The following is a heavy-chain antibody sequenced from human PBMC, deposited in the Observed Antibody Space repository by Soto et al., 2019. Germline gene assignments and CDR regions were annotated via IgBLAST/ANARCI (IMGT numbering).Heavy chain of an antibody. CDR1: GGSFSGYY. V-gene: IGHV4-34*01. D-gene: IGHD5-18*01. J-gene: IGHJ4*02. Sequence: QVQLQQWGAGLLKPSETLSLTCAVYGGSFSGYYWSWIRQPPGKGLEWIGEINHSGSTNYNPSLKSRVTISVDTSKNKFSLKLSSVTAADTAVYYCARGGYSYGYRYWGQGTLVTVSS. CDR3: ARGGYSYGYRY. CDR2: INHSGST.